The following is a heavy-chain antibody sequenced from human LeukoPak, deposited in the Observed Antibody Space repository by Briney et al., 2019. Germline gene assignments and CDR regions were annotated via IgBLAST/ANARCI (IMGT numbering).Heavy chain of an antibody. CDR1: GFTFSSYG. V-gene: IGHV3-30*18. J-gene: IGHJ4*02. CDR3: AKDTGYDSSGYLTWLLDC. Sequence: GRSLRLSCAASGFTFSSYGMHWVRQAPGKGLEWVAVISYDGSNKYYADSVKGRFTISRDNSKNTLYLQMNSLRAEDTAVYYCAKDTGYDSSGYLTWLLDCWGQGTLVTVSS. CDR2: ISYDGSNK. D-gene: IGHD3-22*01.